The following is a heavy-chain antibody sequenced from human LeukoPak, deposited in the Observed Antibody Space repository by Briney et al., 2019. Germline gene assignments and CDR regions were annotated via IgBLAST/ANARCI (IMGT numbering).Heavy chain of an antibody. V-gene: IGHV4-59*01. J-gene: IGHJ5*02. Sequence: PSETLSLTCTVSGGSISSYYWSWIRQPPGKGLEWIGYIYYSGSTDYNPSLKSRVTISVDTSKNQFSLKLSSVTAADTAVYYCARGGLGRYQFDPWGQGTLVTVSS. CDR1: GGSISSYY. D-gene: IGHD2-15*01. CDR2: IYYSGST. CDR3: ARGGLGRYQFDP.